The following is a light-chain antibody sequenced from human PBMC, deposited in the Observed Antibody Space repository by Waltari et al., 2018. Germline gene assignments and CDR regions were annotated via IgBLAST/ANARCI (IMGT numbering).Light chain of an antibody. Sequence: DIQVTQTPSSLSAYIGDTVTVTCRASQAIRTYLSWYQLKPGKAPVLLISAASTLQSGVPSRFSGSGSGTEFTLTIKALQPDDFGTYYCQQNYAIPPVFVQGTRLDLK. CDR1: QAIRTY. V-gene: IGKV1-39*01. J-gene: IGKJ5*01. CDR2: AAS. CDR3: QQNYAIPPV.